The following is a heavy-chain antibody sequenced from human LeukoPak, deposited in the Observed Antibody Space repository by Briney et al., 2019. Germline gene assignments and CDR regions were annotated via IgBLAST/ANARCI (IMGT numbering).Heavy chain of an antibody. CDR1: GFTFSSYG. J-gene: IGHJ6*02. V-gene: IGHV3-33*01. D-gene: IGHD3-22*01. CDR2: IWYDGSNK. CDR3: ARVMDSSGYYYYYYGMDV. Sequence: GRSLRLSCAASGFTFSSYGMHWVRQAPGKGLKWVAVIWYDGSNKYYADSVKGRFTISRDNSKNSLYLQMNSLRAEDTAVYYCARVMDSSGYYYYYYGMDVWGQGTTVTVSS.